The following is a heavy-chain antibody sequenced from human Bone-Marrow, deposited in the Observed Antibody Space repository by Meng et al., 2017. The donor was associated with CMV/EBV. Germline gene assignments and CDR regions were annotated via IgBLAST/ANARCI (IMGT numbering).Heavy chain of an antibody. J-gene: IGHJ4*02. D-gene: IGHD4-11*01. Sequence: GESLKISCAASGFTFSSYEMNWVRQAPGKGLEWVSYISSSSSTIYYADSVRGRFTISRDNAKNTLYLQMNSLRAEDTAVYHCAREVTKMTTVRSEEGASDYWGQGTLVTLSS. V-gene: IGHV3-48*03. CDR1: GFTFSSYE. CDR3: AREVTKMTTVRSEEGASDY. CDR2: ISSSSSTI.